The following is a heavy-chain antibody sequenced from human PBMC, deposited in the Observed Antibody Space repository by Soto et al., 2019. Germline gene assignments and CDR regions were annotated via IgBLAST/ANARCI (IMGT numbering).Heavy chain of an antibody. CDR1: GFSLSTSGMC. J-gene: IGHJ4*02. Sequence: SCPTLVNPTQTLTLTCTFSGFSLSTSGMCVSWIRQPPGKALEWLALIYWDDDKYYSTSLKTRLTISKDTSKNQVVLTVTNLDPVDTATYYCARPIYCSTTSRDYWGQGTPVTVSS. CDR3: ARPIYCSTTSRDY. D-gene: IGHD2-2*01. CDR2: IYWDDDK. V-gene: IGHV2-70*01.